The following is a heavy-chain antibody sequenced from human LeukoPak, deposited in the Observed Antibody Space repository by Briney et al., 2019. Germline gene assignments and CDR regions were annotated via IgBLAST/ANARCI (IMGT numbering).Heavy chain of an antibody. CDR2: INSDGSST. CDR3: AKDRSHIRFGESPANWFDP. Sequence: GGSLRLSCAASGFTFSSYWMHWVRQAPGKGLVWVSRINSDGSSTSYADSVKGRFTISRDNAKNTLYLQMNSLRAEDTAVYYCAKDRSHIRFGESPANWFDPWGQGTLVTVSS. V-gene: IGHV3-74*01. J-gene: IGHJ5*02. D-gene: IGHD3-10*01. CDR1: GFTFSSYW.